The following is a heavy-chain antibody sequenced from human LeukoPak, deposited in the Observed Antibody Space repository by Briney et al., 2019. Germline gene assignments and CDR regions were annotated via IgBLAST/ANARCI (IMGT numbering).Heavy chain of an antibody. Sequence: EASVKVSCKASGYTFTGYYMHWVRQAPGQGLEWMGWINPNSGGTNYAQKFQGRVTMTRDTSISTAYMELSRLRSDDTAVYYCARAKSIADRFDYWGQGTPVTVSS. CDR1: GYTFTGYY. D-gene: IGHD6-6*01. CDR2: INPNSGGT. J-gene: IGHJ4*02. CDR3: ARAKSIADRFDY. V-gene: IGHV1-2*02.